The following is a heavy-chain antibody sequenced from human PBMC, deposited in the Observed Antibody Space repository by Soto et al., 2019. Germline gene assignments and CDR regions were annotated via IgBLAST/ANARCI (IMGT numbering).Heavy chain of an antibody. CDR2: IIPIFGTT. J-gene: IGHJ5*02. D-gene: IGHD3-16*01. V-gene: IGHV1-69*13. CDR3: ARGKSLLGNWFDP. Sequence: SVKVSCKASGGTFSSYAISWVRQAPGQGLEWMGGIIPIFGTTNYAQKFQGRVTITADESTSTAYMELSSLRSEDTAVYYCARGKSLLGNWFDPWGQGTLVTVSS. CDR1: GGTFSSYA.